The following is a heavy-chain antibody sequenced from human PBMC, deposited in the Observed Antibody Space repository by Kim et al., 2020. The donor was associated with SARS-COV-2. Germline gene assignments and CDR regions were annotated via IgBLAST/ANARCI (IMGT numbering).Heavy chain of an antibody. J-gene: IGHJ6*02. CDR3: ARDYQLWFGELQYYYYYGMDV. CDR2: ISSSSSYI. CDR1: GFTFSSYS. Sequence: GGSLRLSCAASGFTFSSYSMNWVRQAPGKGLEWVSSISSSSSYIYYADSVKGRFTISRDNAKNSLYLQMNSLRAEDTAVYYCARDYQLWFGELQYYYYYGMDVWGQGTTVTVSS. V-gene: IGHV3-21*01. D-gene: IGHD3-10*01.